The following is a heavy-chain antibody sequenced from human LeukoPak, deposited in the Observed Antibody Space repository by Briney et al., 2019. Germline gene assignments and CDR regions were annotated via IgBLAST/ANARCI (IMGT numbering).Heavy chain of an antibody. V-gene: IGHV1-69*05. CDR2: IFPIFGTA. J-gene: IGHJ4*02. D-gene: IGHD4-17*01. Sequence: ASVKVSCKASGGTFSSYAISWVRQAPGQGLEWMGRIFPIFGTANYAQKFQGRVTITTDESPSTAYMELSSLRSEDTAVYYCARDTRDGYGDQNADYWGQGTLVTVSS. CDR3: ARDTRDGYGDQNADY. CDR1: GGTFSSYA.